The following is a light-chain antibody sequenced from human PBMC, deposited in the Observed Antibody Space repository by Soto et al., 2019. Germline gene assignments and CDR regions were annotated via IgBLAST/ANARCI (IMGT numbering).Light chain of an antibody. CDR1: QSVGDN. CDR3: QQSNNWPYT. J-gene: IGKJ2*01. Sequence: IVMTQSPATLSVSPGERATLSCRASQSVGDNLAWYQKKPGQAPRLLIYGASTRATGIPARFSGSGSGTEFTLTISSLQSEDFAVYYCQQSNNWPYTFGQGTKVDIK. CDR2: GAS. V-gene: IGKV3-15*01.